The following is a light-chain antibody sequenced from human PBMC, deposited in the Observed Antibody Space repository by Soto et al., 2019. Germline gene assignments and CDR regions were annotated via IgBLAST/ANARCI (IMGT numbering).Light chain of an antibody. Sequence: IQMTQSPSSLSASVGDRVAITCRASQSISNYLNWYQKKPGKAPKLLIYAASSLQSGVPSRFSGSGSGTDFTLTISRLQPEDFETYYCQQSYSTPNTLGQGTK. CDR2: AAS. CDR1: QSISNY. CDR3: QQSYSTPNT. V-gene: IGKV1-39*01. J-gene: IGKJ2*01.